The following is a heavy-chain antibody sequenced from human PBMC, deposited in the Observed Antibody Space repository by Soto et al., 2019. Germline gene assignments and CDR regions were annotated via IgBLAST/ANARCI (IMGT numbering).Heavy chain of an antibody. V-gene: IGHV1-18*01. CDR2: ISAYNGNT. CDR3: ARDWTQAYCGGDCYLRAFDI. Sequence: QVQLVQSGAEVKKPGASVKVSCKASGYTFTSYGISWVRQAPGQGLEWMGWISAYNGNTNYAQKLQGRVTMTTDTSTSTADMELRSLRSDDTAVYYCARDWTQAYCGGDCYLRAFDIWGQGTMVTVSS. CDR1: GYTFTSYG. J-gene: IGHJ3*02. D-gene: IGHD2-21*02.